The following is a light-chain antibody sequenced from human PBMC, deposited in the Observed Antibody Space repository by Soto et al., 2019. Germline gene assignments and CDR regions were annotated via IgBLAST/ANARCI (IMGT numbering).Light chain of an antibody. V-gene: IGKV3D-15*01. CDR1: QSVSSN. Sequence: EIVMTQSPATLSVSPGERATLSCRARQSVSSNLAWYQQKPGQGPRLLIYGAFTRATGIPDRFSGSGSGTDFTLTISRLEPEDFAVYYCQQHETLITFGQGTRLEIK. J-gene: IGKJ5*01. CDR2: GAF. CDR3: QQHETLIT.